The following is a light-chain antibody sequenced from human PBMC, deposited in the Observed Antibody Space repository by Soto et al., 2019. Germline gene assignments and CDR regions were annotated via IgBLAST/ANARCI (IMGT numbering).Light chain of an antibody. V-gene: IGLV2-14*03. CDR2: DVS. CDR1: SSDVGAYTY. Sequence: QSALTQPASVSGSPGQSITISCTGTSSDVGAYTYVSWYQHHPGKAPKLMIYDVSNRPSGVSDRISGSKSGNTASLTISGLQTEDEADYYCSSYTTSSTYVFGPGIKLTVL. J-gene: IGLJ1*01. CDR3: SSYTTSSTYV.